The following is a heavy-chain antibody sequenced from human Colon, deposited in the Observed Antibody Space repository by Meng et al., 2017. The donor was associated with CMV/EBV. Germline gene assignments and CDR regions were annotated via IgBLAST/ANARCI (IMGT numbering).Heavy chain of an antibody. CDR2: ISGSGGST. CDR1: GFTFSSYA. Sequence: GESLKISCAASGFTFSSYAMSWVRQAPGKGLEWVSAISGSGGSTYYADSVKGRFTISRDNSKNTLYLQMNSLRAEDTAVYYCEQGLNVYWGQGTLVTVSS. J-gene: IGHJ4*02. V-gene: IGHV3-23*01. D-gene: IGHD1/OR15-1a*01. CDR3: EQGLNVY.